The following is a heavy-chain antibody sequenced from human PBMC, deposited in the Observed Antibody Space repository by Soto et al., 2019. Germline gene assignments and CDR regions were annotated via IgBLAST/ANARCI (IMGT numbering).Heavy chain of an antibody. J-gene: IGHJ3*02. Sequence: SETLSLTCTVSGGSISSSSYYWGWIRQPPGKGLEWIGSIYHSGSTCYNPSLKSRVTISVDTSKNQFSLKLSSVAAADTAVYYCARPYTTITNDAFDIWGQGTMVTVSS. CDR1: GGSISSSSYY. CDR2: IYHSGST. CDR3: ARPYTTITNDAFDI. D-gene: IGHD5-12*01. V-gene: IGHV4-39*01.